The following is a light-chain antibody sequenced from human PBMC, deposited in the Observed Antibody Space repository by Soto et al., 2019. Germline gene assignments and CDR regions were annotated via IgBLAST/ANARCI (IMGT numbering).Light chain of an antibody. Sequence: EIVMTQSPATLSLSPVQRATLSCRASQSVSSKLAWYQQRPGQAPRLLIYSASTRATGIPARISGSGSGTEFTLTNSSLRSEDFAVYFCQQYYNWPRTFGQGTKVDIK. J-gene: IGKJ1*01. CDR2: SAS. CDR3: QQYYNWPRT. V-gene: IGKV3-15*01. CDR1: QSVSSK.